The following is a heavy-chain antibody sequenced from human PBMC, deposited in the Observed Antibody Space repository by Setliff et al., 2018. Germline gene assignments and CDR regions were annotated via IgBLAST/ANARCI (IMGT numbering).Heavy chain of an antibody. D-gene: IGHD3-3*01. Sequence: PSETLSLTCTVSGGSISSGSYYWSWIRQPAGKGLEWIGRIYTSGSTNYNPSLKSRVTISVDTSKNQFSLKLGSVTAADTAVYYCARGGYYNFWSGYYSTQYYHYGMDVWGQGTTVTVSS. CDR2: IYTSGST. J-gene: IGHJ6*02. V-gene: IGHV4-61*02. CDR1: GGSISSGSYY. CDR3: ARGGYYNFWSGYYSTQYYHYGMDV.